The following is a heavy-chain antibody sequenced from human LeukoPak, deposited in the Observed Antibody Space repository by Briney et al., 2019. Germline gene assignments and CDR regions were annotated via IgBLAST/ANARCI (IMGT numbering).Heavy chain of an antibody. J-gene: IGHJ4*02. CDR2: IIPIFGTA. Sequence: SVKVSCKASGGTFSSYAISWVRQAPGQGLEWMGGIIPIFGTANYAQKFQGRVTITADESTSTAYMELSSLRSEDTAVYYCVTEGYCTSDSCYVHWGQGTLVTVSS. D-gene: IGHD2-2*01. CDR3: VTEGYCTSDSCYVH. CDR1: GGTFSSYA. V-gene: IGHV1-69*13.